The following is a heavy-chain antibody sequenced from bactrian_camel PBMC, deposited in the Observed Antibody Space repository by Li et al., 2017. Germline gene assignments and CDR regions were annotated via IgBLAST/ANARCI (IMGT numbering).Heavy chain of an antibody. D-gene: IGHD3*01. CDR2: IDTSGGNT. Sequence: HVQLVESGGGSVQAGGSLRLSCAASGYTYNRNCMAWFRQAPGKEREGVAGIDTSGGNTYYADSVKGRFTISRDNAKNTLYLQLNSLTREDSAMYYCATGSGPRHGVRGGYWGQGTQVTVS. J-gene: IGHJ4*01. CDR3: ATGSGPRHGVRGGY. V-gene: IGHV3S1*01. CDR1: GYTYNRNC.